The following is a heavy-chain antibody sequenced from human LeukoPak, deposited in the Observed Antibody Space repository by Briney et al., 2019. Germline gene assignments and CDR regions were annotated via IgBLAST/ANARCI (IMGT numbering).Heavy chain of an antibody. V-gene: IGHV3-23*01. CDR2: ISNNGGYT. CDR3: ARSSIAAPDNFDY. CDR1: GFTFSSSA. Sequence: GGSLRLSCAASGFTFSSSAMSWVRQAPGKGLEWVSAISNNGGYTYYADSVKGRFTISRDNSKNTLYLQMNSLRAEDTAVYYCARSSIAAPDNFDYWGQGTLVTVSS. J-gene: IGHJ4*02. D-gene: IGHD6-13*01.